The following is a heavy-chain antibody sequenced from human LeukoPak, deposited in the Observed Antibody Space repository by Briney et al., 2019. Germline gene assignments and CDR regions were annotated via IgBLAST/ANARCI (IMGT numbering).Heavy chain of an antibody. CDR3: ARGQNPRDYYDSSGTRDAFDI. CDR2: IIPIFGTA. J-gene: IGHJ3*02. D-gene: IGHD3-22*01. CDR1: GGTFSSYA. V-gene: IGHV1-69*13. Sequence: ASVKVSCKASGGTFSSYAISWVRQAPGQGLEWMGGIIPIFGTANYAQKFQGRVTITADESTSTAYMELSSLRSEDTAAYYCARGQNPRDYYDSSGTRDAFDIWGQGTMVTVSS.